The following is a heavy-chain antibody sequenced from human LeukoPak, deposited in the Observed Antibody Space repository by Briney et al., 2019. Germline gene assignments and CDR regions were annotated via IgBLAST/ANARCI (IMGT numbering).Heavy chain of an antibody. Sequence: PGGSLRLSCAASGFTFSSSGMHWVRQAPGKGLEWVSAISGSGGSTYYADSVKGRFTISRDNSKNTLNLQMNSPRAADTPLYYCPKTYYYDSSSYSSDIFNFNYWGQETLSPSPQ. CDR3: PKTYYYDSSSYSSDIFNFNY. J-gene: IGHJ4*02. CDR2: ISGSGGST. CDR1: GFTFSSSG. V-gene: IGHV3-23*01. D-gene: IGHD3-22*01.